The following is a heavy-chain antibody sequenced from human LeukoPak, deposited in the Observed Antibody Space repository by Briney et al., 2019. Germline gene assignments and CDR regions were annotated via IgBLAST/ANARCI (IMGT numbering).Heavy chain of an antibody. CDR3: ARDMGSGSSHHFDY. J-gene: IGHJ4*02. Sequence: ASVKVSCKASGYTFTGYYMHWVRQAPGQGPEWMGRINPNSGGTNYAQKFQGRVTMTRDTSISTAYMELSRLRSDDTAVYYCARDMGSGSSHHFDYWGQGTLVTVSS. V-gene: IGHV1-2*06. D-gene: IGHD3-10*01. CDR2: INPNSGGT. CDR1: GYTFTGYY.